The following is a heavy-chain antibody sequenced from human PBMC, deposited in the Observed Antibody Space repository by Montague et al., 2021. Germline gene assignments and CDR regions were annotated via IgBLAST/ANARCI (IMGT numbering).Heavy chain of an antibody. J-gene: IGHJ3*02. Sequence: TLSLTCNVSGGAISSEGYYWSWIRQHPGKGLEWIGYIYYRESTYYNPSLKSRVSISVDTSKNQFSLKLSSVTAADTAVYYCARVTDSSGYYWGAFDIWGQGTMVTVSS. CDR1: GGAISSEGYY. CDR3: ARVTDSSGYYWGAFDI. V-gene: IGHV4-31*03. D-gene: IGHD3-22*01. CDR2: IYYREST.